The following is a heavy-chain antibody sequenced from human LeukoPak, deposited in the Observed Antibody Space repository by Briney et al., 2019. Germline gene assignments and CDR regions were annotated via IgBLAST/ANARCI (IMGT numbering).Heavy chain of an antibody. D-gene: IGHD1-1*01. J-gene: IGHJ4*02. CDR3: VRGGLEQPRTGYLDY. CDR1: GATFSSYA. CDR2: IILIIGTA. V-gene: IGHV1-69*01. Sequence: SGKVSCSASGATFSSYAISWVRQAPGQGLEWMGGIILIIGTANYAQKYQGRVTVTAAESTSASNMDVCSLRYDETAEYACVRGGLEQPRTGYLDYWGQGTLVTVSS.